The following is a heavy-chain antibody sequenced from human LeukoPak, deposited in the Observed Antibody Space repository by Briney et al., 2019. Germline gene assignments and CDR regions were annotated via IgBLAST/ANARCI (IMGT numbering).Heavy chain of an antibody. D-gene: IGHD3-16*02. Sequence: GGSLRLSCAGSGFTFSTYWMSWVRQAPGKGLEWVANIKEDGSEKYYVDSVKGRLTISRDNAKNSLYLQMNSLRVEDTAVYYCAKDALISFRGAWSQSDYWGQGTLVTVSS. J-gene: IGHJ4*02. V-gene: IGHV3-7*04. CDR2: IKEDGSEK. CDR1: GFTFSTYW. CDR3: AKDALISFRGAWSQSDY.